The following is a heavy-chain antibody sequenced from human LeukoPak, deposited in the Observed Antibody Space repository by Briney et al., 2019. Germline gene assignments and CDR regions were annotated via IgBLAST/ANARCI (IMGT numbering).Heavy chain of an antibody. CDR1: GFTVSSNY. D-gene: IGHD6-13*01. CDR3: ARGMEQQLSGMDV. Sequence: SGGSLRLSCAASGFTVSSNYMSWVRQAPGKGLEWVSVIYSGGSTYYADSVKGRFTISRDNSKNTLYLQMNSLRAEDMAVYYCARGMEQQLSGMDVWGQGTTVTVSS. V-gene: IGHV3-66*01. J-gene: IGHJ6*02. CDR2: IYSGGST.